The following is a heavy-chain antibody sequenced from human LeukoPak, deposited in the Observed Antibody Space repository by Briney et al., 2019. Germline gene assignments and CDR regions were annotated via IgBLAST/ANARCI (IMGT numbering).Heavy chain of an antibody. D-gene: IGHD3-10*01. V-gene: IGHV1-8*03. Sequence: GASVKVSCKASGYTFTSYDINWVRQAAGQGLECMGWMNPNSGNTGYAQKFQGRVTITRNTSISTAYMELSSLRSEDTAVYYRARSPTGYYYGDYWGQGTLVTVSS. J-gene: IGHJ4*02. CDR3: ARSPTGYYYGDY. CDR2: MNPNSGNT. CDR1: GYTFTSYD.